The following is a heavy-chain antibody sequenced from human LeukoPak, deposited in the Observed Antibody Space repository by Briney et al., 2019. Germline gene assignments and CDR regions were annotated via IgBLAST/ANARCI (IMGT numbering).Heavy chain of an antibody. CDR2: MSPPGDRK. Sequence: GGSLRLSCAASGFTFITYEMNWVRQAPGKGLEWISYMSPPGDRKNYADSVEGRFTISRDNARDAVYMQMNSLRAEDTAVYYCAKEMYGVGLHYFDYWGQGVLVTVSS. CDR1: GFTFITYE. CDR3: AKEMYGVGLHYFDY. V-gene: IGHV3-48*03. J-gene: IGHJ4*02. D-gene: IGHD2-8*01.